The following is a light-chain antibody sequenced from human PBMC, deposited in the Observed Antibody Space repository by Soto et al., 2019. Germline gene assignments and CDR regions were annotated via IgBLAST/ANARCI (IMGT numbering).Light chain of an antibody. CDR1: QSVSSN. Sequence: ETVMTQSPATLSVSPGERGTLSCRASQSVSSNLAWYQQKPGQAPSLLIYGASTRATGTPARFSGSGSGTEFTLTISRLEPEDFAMYYCQQYGSTPYTFGQGTRLEIK. V-gene: IGKV3-15*01. CDR2: GAS. J-gene: IGKJ5*01. CDR3: QQYGSTPYT.